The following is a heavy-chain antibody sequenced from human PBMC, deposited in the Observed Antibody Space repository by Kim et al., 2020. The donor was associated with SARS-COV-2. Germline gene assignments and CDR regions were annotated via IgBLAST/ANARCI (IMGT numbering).Heavy chain of an antibody. D-gene: IGHD5-12*01. Sequence: NYAQKLQGRVTMTTDTSTSTAYMERRSLRSDDTAVYYCARILSGYAHFDYWGQGTLVTVSS. CDR3: ARILSGYAHFDY. J-gene: IGHJ4*02. V-gene: IGHV1-18*01.